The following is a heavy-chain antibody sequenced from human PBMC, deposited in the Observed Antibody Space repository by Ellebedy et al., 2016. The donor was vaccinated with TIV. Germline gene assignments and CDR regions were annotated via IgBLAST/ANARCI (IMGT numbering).Heavy chain of an antibody. CDR3: AKAGGYGQPYYYYYYMDG. J-gene: IGHJ6*03. Sequence: GESLKTSXAASGFTFSSYGMHWVRQAPGKGLEWVAVISYDGSNKYYADSVKGRFTISRDNSKNTLYLQMNSLRAEDTAVYYCAKAGGYGQPYYYYYYMDGWGKGTTVTVSS. D-gene: IGHD5-18*01. V-gene: IGHV3-30*18. CDR2: ISYDGSNK. CDR1: GFTFSSYG.